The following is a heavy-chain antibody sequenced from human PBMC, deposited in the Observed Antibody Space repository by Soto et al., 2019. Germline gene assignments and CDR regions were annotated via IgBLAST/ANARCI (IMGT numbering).Heavy chain of an antibody. Sequence: EVQLVESGGGLVQPGGSLRLSCAASGFTFTTYAMNWVRHSPGKGLEWVASVIGTGIDTYHAASVKGRFTISRDNSRNTLYLEINRFGAEDTAMYHSAKATRAQCIGAHCSAVAFWGQGILVTVS. D-gene: IGHD2-15*01. CDR3: AKATRAQCIGAHCSAVAF. CDR2: VIGTGIDT. CDR1: GFTFTTYA. J-gene: IGHJ4*02. V-gene: IGHV3-23*04.